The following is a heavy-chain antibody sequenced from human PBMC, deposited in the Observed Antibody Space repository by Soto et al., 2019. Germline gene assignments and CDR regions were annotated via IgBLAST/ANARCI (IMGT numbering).Heavy chain of an antibody. D-gene: IGHD6-6*01. Sequence: EVQLLESGGGLVQPGGSLRLSCAASGFTFSSYAMSWVRQAPWKGLEWVSAISGSGGSTYYADSVKGRFTISRDNSKNTLYLQMNSLRAEDTAVYYCAKRNSSSVRPLVFDYWGQGTLVTVSS. CDR2: ISGSGGST. CDR1: GFTFSSYA. V-gene: IGHV3-23*01. CDR3: AKRNSSSVRPLVFDY. J-gene: IGHJ4*02.